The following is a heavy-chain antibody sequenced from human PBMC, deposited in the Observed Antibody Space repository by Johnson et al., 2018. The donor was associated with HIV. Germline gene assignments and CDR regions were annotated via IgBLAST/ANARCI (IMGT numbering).Heavy chain of an antibody. J-gene: IGHJ3*02. CDR3: ARGRISMTVVDLRGGGFDI. V-gene: IGHV3-30-3*01. Sequence: QEQLVESGGGVVQPGRSMKLSCAASGLNFSDFSMHWVRQAPGEVLEWVAVISSDGGAEYYADSVKGRFTISRDNSNNTLYLQMSSLRVEDTAVYVCARGRISMTVVDLRGGGFDIWGQGTKVTVSS. CDR1: GLNFSDFS. CDR2: ISSDGGAE. D-gene: IGHD3-22*01.